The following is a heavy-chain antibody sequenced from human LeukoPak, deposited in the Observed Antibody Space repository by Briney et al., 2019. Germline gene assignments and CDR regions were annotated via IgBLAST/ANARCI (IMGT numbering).Heavy chain of an antibody. D-gene: IGHD6-13*01. V-gene: IGHV4-4*07. CDR2: IYTRGST. Sequence: SETLSLTCTVSGVSISSYYWSWIWQSAGKGLEWIGRIYTRGSTNYNPSLKSRVTMSLDTSKNQFSLTLNSVTAADTAVYYCARDDYTHSWYEAYWGQGTLVTVSS. CDR1: GVSISSYY. J-gene: IGHJ4*02. CDR3: ARDDYTHSWYEAY.